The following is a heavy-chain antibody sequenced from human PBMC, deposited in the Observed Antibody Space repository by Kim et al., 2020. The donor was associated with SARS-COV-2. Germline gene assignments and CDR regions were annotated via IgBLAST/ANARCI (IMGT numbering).Heavy chain of an antibody. D-gene: IGHD2-21*01. CDR2: QDGSET. Sequence: QDGSETYYVDSVTGRFTISRDNAKNSLYLQMNSLRAEDTAVYYCMRDVIRRGQEILVTVSS. J-gene: IGHJ4*02. V-gene: IGHV3-7*01. CDR3: MRDVIR.